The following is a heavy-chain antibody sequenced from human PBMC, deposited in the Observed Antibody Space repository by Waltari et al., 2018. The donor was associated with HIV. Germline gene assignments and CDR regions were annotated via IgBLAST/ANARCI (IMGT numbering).Heavy chain of an antibody. CDR3: AKAVMETAVSSPVDC. V-gene: IGHV3-23*04. D-gene: IGHD5-18*01. CDR2: MSASGGTT. Sequence: EVQLVESGGGLVQPGGSLRLSCTASGFTFTNFAMSWVRQAPGKGLEWVSFMSASGGTTYYADSVKGRFTVSRDNFKNTVYLQMNSLRAGDTAIYYCAKAVMETAVSSPVDCWGQGALVTVSS. CDR1: GFTFTNFA. J-gene: IGHJ4*02.